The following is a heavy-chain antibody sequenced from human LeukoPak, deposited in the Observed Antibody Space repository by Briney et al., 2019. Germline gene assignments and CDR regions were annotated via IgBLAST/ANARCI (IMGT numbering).Heavy chain of an antibody. Sequence: SETLSLTCTVSGGSISSSSYYWGWIRQPPGKGLEWIGSIYYSGSTYYNPSLKSRVTISVDTSKNQFSLKLSSVTAADTAVYYCARHITTMVRGVIMRRPRGYYMDVWGKGTTVTISS. J-gene: IGHJ6*03. V-gene: IGHV4-39*01. CDR3: ARHITTMVRGVIMRRPRGYYMDV. D-gene: IGHD3-10*01. CDR1: GGSISSSSYY. CDR2: IYYSGST.